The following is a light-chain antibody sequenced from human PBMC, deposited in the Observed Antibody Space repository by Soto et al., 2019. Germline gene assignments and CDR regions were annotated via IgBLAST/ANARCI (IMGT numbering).Light chain of an antibody. CDR3: SSYAGDTTFLL. J-gene: IGLJ2*01. CDR1: NSDVGTYDL. CDR2: EVN. Sequence: QSALTQPASVSGSPGQSITISCTGTNSDVGTYDLVSWYQQHPGKAPKLMIFEVNKRPSGVSDRFSGSKSGNTASLTISGLQAEDESDYYCSSYAGDTTFLLIGGGTKLTVL. V-gene: IGLV2-23*02.